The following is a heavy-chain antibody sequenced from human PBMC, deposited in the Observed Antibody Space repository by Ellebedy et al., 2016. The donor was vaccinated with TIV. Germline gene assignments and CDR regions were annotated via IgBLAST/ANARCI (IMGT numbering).Heavy chain of an antibody. V-gene: IGHV3-30*18. J-gene: IGHJ4*02. CDR1: GFSFSTYA. CDR3: VKDRTSAWSFDH. CDR2: LSHDGSQH. D-gene: IGHD2-2*01. Sequence: GESLKISCATSGFSFSTYAMSWVRQAPGKGLEWVALLSHDGSQHNHADSVKGRFAISRDSSKNMLYLQMDSLRPEDTALYYCVKDRTSAWSFDHWGQGTLVTVSS.